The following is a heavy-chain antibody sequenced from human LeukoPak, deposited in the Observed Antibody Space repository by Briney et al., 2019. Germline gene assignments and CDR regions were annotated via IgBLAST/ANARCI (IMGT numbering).Heavy chain of an antibody. CDR3: AKSSADYDFWSGYLRYLGF. D-gene: IGHD3-3*01. Sequence: GGSLRLSCAASGFTLSSYAMSWVRQAPGKGLEWVSAISGSGGSTYYADSVKGRFTISRDNSKNTLYLQMNSLRAEDTAVYYCAKSSADYDFWSGYLRYLGFWGQGTLVTVSS. J-gene: IGHJ4*02. CDR1: GFTLSSYA. V-gene: IGHV3-23*01. CDR2: ISGSGGST.